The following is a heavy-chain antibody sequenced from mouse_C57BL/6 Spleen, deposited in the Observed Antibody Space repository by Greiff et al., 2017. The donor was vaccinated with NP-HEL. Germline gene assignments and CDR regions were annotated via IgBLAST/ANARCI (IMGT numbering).Heavy chain of an antibody. V-gene: IGHV1-54*01. CDR1: GYAFTNYL. Sequence: VQLQQSGAELVRPGTSVKVSCKASGYAFTNYLIEWVKQRPGQGLEWIGVINPGSGGTNYNEKFKGKATLTADKSSSTADMQLSSLTSEDSAVYFCAREGYYGASLWGQGTTLTVSS. J-gene: IGHJ2*01. CDR3: AREGYYGASL. CDR2: INPGSGGT. D-gene: IGHD1-1*01.